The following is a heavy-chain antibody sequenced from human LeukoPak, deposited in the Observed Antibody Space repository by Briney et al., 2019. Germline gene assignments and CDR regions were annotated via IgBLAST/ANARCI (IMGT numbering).Heavy chain of an antibody. CDR2: INPNSGGT. CDR3: ARAVATIADFDY. CDR1: GYTFTGYY. V-gene: IGHV1-2*06. J-gene: IGHJ4*02. D-gene: IGHD5-12*01. Sequence: GASVKVSCKASGYTFTGYYMHWVRQASGQGLEWMGRINPNSGGTNYAQKFQGRVTMTRDTSISTAYMELSRLRSDDTAVYYCARAVATIADFDYWGQGTLVTVSS.